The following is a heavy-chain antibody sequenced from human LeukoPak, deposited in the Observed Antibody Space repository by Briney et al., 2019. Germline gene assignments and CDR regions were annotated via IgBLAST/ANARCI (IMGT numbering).Heavy chain of an antibody. V-gene: IGHV5-51*01. Sequence: GESLKISCKGSGYSFTSYWIGWVRQMPGKGLEWMGIIYPGDSDTRYSPSFQGQVTISADKSISTAYLQWSSLKASDTAMYYCARLRPGYCSGGRCYSLLVGWFDPWGQGTLVTVSS. CDR3: ARLRPGYCSGGRCYSLLVGWFDP. J-gene: IGHJ5*02. D-gene: IGHD2-15*01. CDR1: GYSFTSYW. CDR2: IYPGDSDT.